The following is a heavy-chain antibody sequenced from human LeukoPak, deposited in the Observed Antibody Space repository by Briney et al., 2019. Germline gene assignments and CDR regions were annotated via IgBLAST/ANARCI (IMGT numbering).Heavy chain of an antibody. V-gene: IGHV3-7*03. Sequence: HSGGSLRLSCAASGFTFSSYWMSWVRQAPGKGLEWVTNIKQDGSERYYVDSVKGRFTISRDNAKNSLYLQMNSLRAEDTAVYYCAREMVRGLDFDYWGQGTLVTVSS. CDR3: AREMVRGLDFDY. D-gene: IGHD3-10*01. J-gene: IGHJ4*02. CDR1: GFTFSSYW. CDR2: IKQDGSER.